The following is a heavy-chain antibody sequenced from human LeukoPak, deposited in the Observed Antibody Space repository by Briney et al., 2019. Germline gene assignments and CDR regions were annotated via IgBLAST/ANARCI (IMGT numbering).Heavy chain of an antibody. D-gene: IGHD1-26*01. CDR2: ISGSGGST. J-gene: IGHJ6*03. CDR3: ATGRGSYSYYIDV. Sequence: GGSLRLSCAASGFTFSSYAMSWVRQAPGKGLEWVSAISGSGGSTYYADSVKGRFTISRDNSKNTLYLQMNSLRAEDTAVYYCATGRGSYSYYIDVWGKGTTVTVSS. V-gene: IGHV3-23*01. CDR1: GFTFSSYA.